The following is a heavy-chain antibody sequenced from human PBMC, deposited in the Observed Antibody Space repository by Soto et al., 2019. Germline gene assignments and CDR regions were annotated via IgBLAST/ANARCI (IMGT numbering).Heavy chain of an antibody. Sequence: PSETLSLTCTVSGGSISSGGYYWSWIRQHPGKGLEWIGYIYYSGSTNYNPSLKSRVTISVDTSKNQFSLKLSSVTAADTAVYYCARAGRVATMVRGVITETSGHYYYYGMDVWGQGTTVTVSS. CDR3: ARAGRVATMVRGVITETSGHYYYYGMDV. J-gene: IGHJ6*02. CDR1: GGSISSGGYY. D-gene: IGHD3-10*01. V-gene: IGHV4-61*08. CDR2: IYYSGST.